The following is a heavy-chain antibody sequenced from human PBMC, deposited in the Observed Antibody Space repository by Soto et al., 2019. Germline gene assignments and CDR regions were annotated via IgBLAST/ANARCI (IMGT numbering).Heavy chain of an antibody. D-gene: IGHD6-19*01. V-gene: IGHV4-39*01. CDR1: GGSISSSSYY. CDR2: IYYSGST. J-gene: IGHJ6*02. Sequence: PSETLSLTCTVSGGSISSSSYYWGWIRQPPGKGLEWIGSIYYSGSTYYNPSLKSRVTISVDTSKNQFSLKLSSVTAADTAVYYCAASTRMVARSSAWHNYYYGMDVWGQGTTVTVYS. CDR3: AASTRMVARSSAWHNYYYGMDV.